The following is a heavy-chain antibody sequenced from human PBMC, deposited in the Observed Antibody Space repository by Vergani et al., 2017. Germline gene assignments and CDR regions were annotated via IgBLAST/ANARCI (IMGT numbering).Heavy chain of an antibody. V-gene: IGHV3-23*01. CDR2: ISGSGSST. J-gene: IGHJ4*02. CDR3: AKDSEGSSGYPFDY. D-gene: IGHD3-22*01. CDR1: GFTFSSYA. Sequence: EVQLLESGGGLVQPGGSLRLSCAASGFTFSSYAMSWVRQAPGKGLEWVSAISGSGSSTYYADSVKGRFTISRHNSKNTLYLQMNSLRAEDTAVYYCAKDSEGSSGYPFDYWGQGTLVTVSS.